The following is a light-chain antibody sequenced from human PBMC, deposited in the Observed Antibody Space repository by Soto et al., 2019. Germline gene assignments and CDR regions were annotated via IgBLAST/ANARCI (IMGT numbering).Light chain of an antibody. CDR3: QQCDSYPYT. CDR2: DAS. CDR1: QSISTW. J-gene: IGKJ2*01. Sequence: DIAMTQSPSTLSASVGDRVTITCRASQSISTWLAWYQQKPGKAPRLLIYDASNLESDVPSRFSGSGSGTQFTLTISSLQPDEFATYYCQQCDSYPYTFGQGTNLEI. V-gene: IGKV1-5*01.